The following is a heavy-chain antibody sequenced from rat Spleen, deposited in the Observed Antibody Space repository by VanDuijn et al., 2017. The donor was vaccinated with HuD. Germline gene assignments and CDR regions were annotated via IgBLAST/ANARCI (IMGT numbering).Heavy chain of an antibody. D-gene: IGHD1-2*01. CDR1: GLTFSYYY. CDR2: ISSGGLNT. CDR3: ARHGSYSSYSYYFDY. V-gene: IGHV5-25*01. J-gene: IGHJ2*01. Sequence: EVQLVESGGGLVQPGGSIKLSCAASGLTFSYYYMAWVRQAPTKGLEWVASISSGGLNTYYRDSVKGRFTLSRDTAKSTLYLQMDSLTTEDTATYFCARHGSYSSYSYYFDYWGQGVMVTVAS.